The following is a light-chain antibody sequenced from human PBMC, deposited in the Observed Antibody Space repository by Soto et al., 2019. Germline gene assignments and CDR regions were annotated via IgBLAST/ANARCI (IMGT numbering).Light chain of an antibody. CDR1: QSVSSK. CDR3: QQFNNWPRT. V-gene: IGKV3-15*01. J-gene: IGKJ1*01. CDR2: DAS. Sequence: EIPMTQSPSTLSVSPGERATLSCRASQSVSSKLGWYQQQPGQAPRLLIYDASTMATGIPARFSGSGFGTEFTLTISSLQSEDFAVYYCQQFNNWPRTFGQGTKVEIK.